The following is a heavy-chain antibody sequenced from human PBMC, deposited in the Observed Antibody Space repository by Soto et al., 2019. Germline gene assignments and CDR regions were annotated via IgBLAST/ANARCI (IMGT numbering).Heavy chain of an antibody. J-gene: IGHJ4*02. Sequence: EVQLVESGGGLIQPGGSLRLSCAASGFTVSSNYMSWVRQAPGKGLEWVSVIYSGGSTYYADSVKGRFTISRDNSKNTLYLQMNSLRAEDTAVYYCEREVTGWSGPHWGQGTLVTVSS. CDR1: GFTVSSNY. CDR3: EREVTGWSGPH. CDR2: IYSGGST. D-gene: IGHD3-3*01. V-gene: IGHV3-53*01.